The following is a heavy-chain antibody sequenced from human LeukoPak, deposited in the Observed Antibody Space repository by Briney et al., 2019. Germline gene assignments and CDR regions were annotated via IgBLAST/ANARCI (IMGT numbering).Heavy chain of an antibody. Sequence: ASVKVSCKASGYTFTGYYMHWVRQAPGQGLEWMGRINPNSGGTNYAQKFQGRVTMTRDTSISTAYMELSRLRSDDTAVYYCARLGYCTNGVCYGGYYYCYMDVWGKGTTVTVSS. CDR3: ARLGYCTNGVCYGGYYYCYMDV. D-gene: IGHD2-8*01. V-gene: IGHV1-2*06. CDR2: INPNSGGT. CDR1: GYTFTGYY. J-gene: IGHJ6*03.